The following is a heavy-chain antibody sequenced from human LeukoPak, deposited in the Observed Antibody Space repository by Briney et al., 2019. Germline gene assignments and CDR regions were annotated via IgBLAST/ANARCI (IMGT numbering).Heavy chain of an antibody. D-gene: IGHD5-18*01. Sequence: PGGSLRLSCAASGFTFDDYAMHWVRQAPGKGLEWVSLISWDGGGTYYADSVKGRFTISRDNSKNYLYLQMNSLRAEDTALYYCAKDQGYSYGYAVDSWGQGTLVTVSS. V-gene: IGHV3-43D*03. CDR3: AKDQGYSYGYAVDS. J-gene: IGHJ5*01. CDR1: GFTFDDYA. CDR2: ISWDGGGT.